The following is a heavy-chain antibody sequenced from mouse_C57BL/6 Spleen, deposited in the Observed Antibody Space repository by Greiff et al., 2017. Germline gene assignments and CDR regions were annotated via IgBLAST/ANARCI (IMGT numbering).Heavy chain of an antibody. CDR3: AREGTRAQATSY. J-gene: IGHJ3*01. Sequence: QVHVKQPGAELVKPGASVKLSCKASGYTFTSYWMQWVKQRPGQGLEWIGEIDPSDSYTNYNQKFKGKATVTVDTSSSTAYMQLSSLTSEDSAVYYCAREGTRAQATSYWGQGTLVTVSA. V-gene: IGHV1-50*01. CDR2: IDPSDSYT. CDR1: GYTFTSYW. D-gene: IGHD3-2*02.